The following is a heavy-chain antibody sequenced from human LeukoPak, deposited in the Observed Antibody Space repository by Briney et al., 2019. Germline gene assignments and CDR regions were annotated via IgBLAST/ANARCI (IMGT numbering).Heavy chain of an antibody. J-gene: IGHJ4*02. Sequence: PSETLSLTCTVSGGSISSYYWSWIRQPPGKGLEWIGYIYYSGSTNYNPSLKSRVTISVDTSKNQFSLKLSSVTAADTAVYYCARGRDGYYFDYWGQGTLVTVSS. V-gene: IGHV4-59*01. CDR1: GGSISSYY. CDR2: IYYSGST. CDR3: ARGRDGYYFDY.